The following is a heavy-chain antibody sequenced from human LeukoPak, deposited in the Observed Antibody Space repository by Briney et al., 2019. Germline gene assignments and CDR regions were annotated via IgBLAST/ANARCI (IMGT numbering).Heavy chain of an antibody. CDR3: ARYSNYQPLYGMDV. CDR1: GGSISTYY. J-gene: IGHJ6*02. Sequence: SETLSLTCTVSGGSISTYYWSWIRQPPGKGLEWIGHIYYTGRTNYNPSLKSRVTISVDTPKNQFSLKVTSVTAADTAVYYCARYSNYQPLYGMDVWGQGTTVTVSS. V-gene: IGHV4-59*01. D-gene: IGHD4-11*01. CDR2: IYYTGRT.